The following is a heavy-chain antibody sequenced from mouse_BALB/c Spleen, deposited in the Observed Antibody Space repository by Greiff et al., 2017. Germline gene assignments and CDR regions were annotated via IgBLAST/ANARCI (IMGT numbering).Heavy chain of an antibody. CDR3: TRDLLRLRYFDV. J-gene: IGHJ1*01. D-gene: IGHD1-2*01. V-gene: IGHV5-6-4*01. CDR2: ISSGGSYT. Sequence: EVQRVESGGGLVKPGGSLKLSCAASGFTFSSYTMSWVRQTPEKRLEWVATISSGGSYTYYPDSVKGRFTISRDNAKNTLYLQMSSLKSEDTAMYYCTRDLLRLRYFDVWGAGTTVTVSS. CDR1: GFTFSSYT.